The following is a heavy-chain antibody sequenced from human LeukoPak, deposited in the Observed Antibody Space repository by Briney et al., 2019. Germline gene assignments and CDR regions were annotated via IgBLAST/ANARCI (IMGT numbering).Heavy chain of an antibody. V-gene: IGHV3-30*02. CDR1: GFTFSSYG. D-gene: IGHD3-9*01. CDR2: IRYDGSNK. CDR3: AKGGFGMRYFDQFDY. J-gene: IGHJ4*02. Sequence: GGSLRLSCAASGFTFSSYGMHRVRQAPGKGLEWVAFIRYDGSNKYYADSVKGRFTISRDNSKNTLYLQMNSLRAEDTAVYYCAKGGFGMRYFDQFDYWGQGTLVTVSS.